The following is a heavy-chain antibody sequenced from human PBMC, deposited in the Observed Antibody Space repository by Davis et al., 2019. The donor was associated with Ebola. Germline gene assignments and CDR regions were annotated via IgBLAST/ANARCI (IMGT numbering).Heavy chain of an antibody. D-gene: IGHD2-2*02. V-gene: IGHV3-9*01. CDR2: ISWNSGSI. J-gene: IGHJ6*02. CDR3: AKDRECSSTSCYSLHIYGMDV. Sequence: GGSLRLSCAASGFTFDDYAMHWVRQAPGKGLEWVSGISWNSGSIGYADSVKGRFTISRDNSKNTLYLQMNSLRAEDTAVYYCAKDRECSSTSCYSLHIYGMDVWGQGTTVTVSS. CDR1: GFTFDDYA.